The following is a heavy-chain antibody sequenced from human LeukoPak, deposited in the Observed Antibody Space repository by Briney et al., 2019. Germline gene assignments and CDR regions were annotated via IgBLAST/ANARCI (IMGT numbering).Heavy chain of an antibody. J-gene: IGHJ4*02. D-gene: IGHD2-15*01. CDR2: IKQDGSEK. V-gene: IGHV3-7*01. CDR1: GFTFSSHW. Sequence: GGSLRLSCAATGFTFSSHWMSWVRQAPGKGLEWVANIKQDGSEKYYVDSVKGRFTICRDNAKNSLYLQMNSLRAEDTAVYYCARDYRGYRAPYYFDYWGQGTLVTVSS. CDR3: ARDYRGYRAPYYFDY.